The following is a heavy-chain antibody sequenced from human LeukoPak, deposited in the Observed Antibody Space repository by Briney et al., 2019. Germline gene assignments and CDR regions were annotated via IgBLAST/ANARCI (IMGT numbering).Heavy chain of an antibody. CDR1: GGSVSDSSYY. Sequence: SETLSLTCTVSGGSVSDSSYYWGWIRQPPGKGLEWIGSFYYTGGTYYSPSFRSRVIISADTSKNQFSLKLSSVTAADTAVYYCARGRGYSLNFDYWGQGTLVTVSS. CDR2: FYYTGGT. D-gene: IGHD5-18*01. CDR3: ARGRGYSLNFDY. J-gene: IGHJ4*02. V-gene: IGHV4-39*07.